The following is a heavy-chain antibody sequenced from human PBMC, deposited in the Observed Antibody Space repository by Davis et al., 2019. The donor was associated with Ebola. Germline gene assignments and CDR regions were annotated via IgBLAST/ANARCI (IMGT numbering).Heavy chain of an antibody. Sequence: GESLKISCKGSGYDFTSSWIAWVRLMPGRGLEWMGIIFPRDSDTRYSPSFQGHVTISADKSISTAYLQWSSLKASDTAMYYCASLRRSITGMDDSFDIWGQGTMVTVSS. D-gene: IGHD7-27*01. V-gene: IGHV5-51*01. CDR2: IFPRDSDT. CDR1: GYDFTSSW. J-gene: IGHJ3*02. CDR3: ASLRRSITGMDDSFDI.